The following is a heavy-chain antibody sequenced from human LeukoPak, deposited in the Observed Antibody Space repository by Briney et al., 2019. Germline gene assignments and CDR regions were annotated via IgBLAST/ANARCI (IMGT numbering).Heavy chain of an antibody. J-gene: IGHJ3*02. CDR2: INTNTGNP. D-gene: IGHD4-11*01. V-gene: IGHV7-4-1*02. CDR3: AAENDYDAFDI. Sequence: ASVKDSCKASGYTFTSYAMNWVRQAPGQGLEWMGWINTNTGNPTYAQGFTGRFVFPLDTSVSTAYLQISSLKAEDTAVYYCAAENDYDAFDIWGQGTMVTVSS. CDR1: GYTFTSYA.